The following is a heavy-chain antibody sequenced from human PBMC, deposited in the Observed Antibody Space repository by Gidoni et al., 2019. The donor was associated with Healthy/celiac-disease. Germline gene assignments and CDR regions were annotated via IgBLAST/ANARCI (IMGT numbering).Heavy chain of an antibody. J-gene: IGHJ6*02. CDR2: IIPIFGTA. D-gene: IGHD6-19*01. V-gene: IGHV1-69*06. Sequence: QVQLVQSGAEVKKPGSSVKVSCKASGGTFSSSAISWVRQAPGPGLEWMGGIIPIFGTANYAQKFQGRVTITADKSTSTAYMELSSLRSEDTAVYYCARSGDSPIAVAGSSHYYGMDVWGQGTTVTVSS. CDR1: GGTFSSSA. CDR3: ARSGDSPIAVAGSSHYYGMDV.